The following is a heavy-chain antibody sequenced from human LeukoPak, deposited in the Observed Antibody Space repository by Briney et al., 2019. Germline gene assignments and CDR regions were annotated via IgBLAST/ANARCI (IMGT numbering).Heavy chain of an antibody. CDR2: INPVGGGA. V-gene: IGHV1-46*01. CDR1: GYTFTGYY. J-gene: IGHJ4*02. Sequence: ASVKVSCKASGYTFTGYYIHWVRQAPGQGLGWMGIINPVGGGATYAHKFQGRVTMTRDTSTSTVYMELSSLRSEDTAVYYCAREIRSLRHFDYWGQGTLVTVSS. D-gene: IGHD3-10*01. CDR3: AREIRSLRHFDY.